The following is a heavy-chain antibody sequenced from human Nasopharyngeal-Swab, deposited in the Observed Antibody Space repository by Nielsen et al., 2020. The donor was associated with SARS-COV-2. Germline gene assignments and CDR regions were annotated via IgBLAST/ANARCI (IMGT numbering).Heavy chain of an antibody. CDR2: IYYSGST. Sequence: SETLSLTCTVSGGSISSYYWSWIRQPPGKGLEWIGYIYYSGSTNYSPSLKSRVTISVDTSKNQFSLKLSSVTAADTAVYYCARDGGITIFGVVPPGRGWFDPWGQGTLVTVSS. D-gene: IGHD3-3*01. CDR3: ARDGGITIFGVVPPGRGWFDP. CDR1: GGSISSYY. J-gene: IGHJ5*02. V-gene: IGHV4-59*01.